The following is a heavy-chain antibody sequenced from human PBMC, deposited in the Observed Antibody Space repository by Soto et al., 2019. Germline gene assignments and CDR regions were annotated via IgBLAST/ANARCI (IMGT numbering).Heavy chain of an antibody. CDR1: GGSMSGSY. D-gene: IGHD6-19*01. J-gene: IGHJ4*02. Sequence: SETLSLTCTVSGGSMSGSYWNWIRQSPGKGLEWIAHIYYSGTTNYNPSLKSRVSISVDTSKNTLYLQMNSLRAEDTAVYYCARDRGWSLFDYWGQGTLVTVSS. CDR3: ARDRGWSLFDY. CDR2: IYYSGTT. V-gene: IGHV4-59*12.